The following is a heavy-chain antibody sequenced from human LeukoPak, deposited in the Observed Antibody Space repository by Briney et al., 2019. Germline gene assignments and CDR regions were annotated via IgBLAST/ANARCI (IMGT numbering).Heavy chain of an antibody. CDR2: IYYSGST. J-gene: IGHJ4*02. D-gene: IGHD2-21*02. CDR3: ARLSRYYCGGDCYSRFFDY. CDR1: GGSISSYY. Sequence: SETLSLTCTVSGGSISSYYWGWIRQPPGKGLEWIGSIYYSGSTYYNPSLKSRVTISVDTSKNQFSLKLSSVTAADTAVYYCARLSRYYCGGDCYSRFFDYWGQGTLVTVSS. V-gene: IGHV4-39*01.